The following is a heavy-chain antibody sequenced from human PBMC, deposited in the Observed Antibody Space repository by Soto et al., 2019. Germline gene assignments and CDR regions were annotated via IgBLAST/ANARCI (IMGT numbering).Heavy chain of an antibody. CDR2: IYYSGST. J-gene: IGHJ5*02. CDR3: ARDTRFLTVELGGLNWFDP. V-gene: IGHV4-30-4*01. D-gene: IGHD3-22*01. CDR1: GGSISSGDYY. Sequence: SETLSLTCTVSGGSISSGDYYWSWIRQPPGKGLEWIGCIYYSGSTYYNPSLKSRVTVSVDTSKNQFSLELSSVTAADTAVYYCARDTRFLTVELGGLNWFDPWGQGTLVTVSS.